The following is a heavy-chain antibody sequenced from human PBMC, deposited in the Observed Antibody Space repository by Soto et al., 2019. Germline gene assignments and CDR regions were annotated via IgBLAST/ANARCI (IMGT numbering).Heavy chain of an antibody. CDR1: GGSISSYY. V-gene: IGHV4-59*01. CDR2: IYYSGST. J-gene: IGHJ4*02. D-gene: IGHD6-13*01. Sequence: XGTLSLTGTVSGGSISSYYWSWIRQPPGKGLEWIGYIYYSGSTNYNPSLKSRVTISVDTSKNQFSLKLSSVTAADTAVYYCARVGYSSSWYFDYWGQGTLVTVSS. CDR3: ARVGYSSSWYFDY.